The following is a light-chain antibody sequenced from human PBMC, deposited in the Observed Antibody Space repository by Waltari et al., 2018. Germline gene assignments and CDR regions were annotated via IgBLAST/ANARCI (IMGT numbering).Light chain of an antibody. CDR3: MQALQTPVT. CDR1: QSLLHIAGYNY. V-gene: IGKV2-28*01. CDR2: LGS. Sequence: EIVLTQAPLSLPVTPEEPASRSFRPNQSLLHIAGYNYLPWYLQKPGPFPQNLIYLGSNRASGVPDRFSGSASGTDFTVKISRVEAEDVGVYSCMQALQTPVTFGQGTRLEI. J-gene: IGKJ5*01.